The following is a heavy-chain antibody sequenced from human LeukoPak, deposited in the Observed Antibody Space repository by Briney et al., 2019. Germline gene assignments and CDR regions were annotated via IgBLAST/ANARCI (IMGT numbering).Heavy chain of an antibody. Sequence: SETLSLTCTVSSGSISSYYWSWIRQAPGKGLEWIGYIYYSGSTNYNPSLKSRVTISVDTSKNQFSLKLSSVTAADTAVYYCARGKTYYDISKDAFDIWGQGTMVTVSS. D-gene: IGHD3-22*01. CDR1: SGSISSYY. J-gene: IGHJ3*02. CDR3: ARGKTYYDISKDAFDI. V-gene: IGHV4-59*01. CDR2: IYYSGST.